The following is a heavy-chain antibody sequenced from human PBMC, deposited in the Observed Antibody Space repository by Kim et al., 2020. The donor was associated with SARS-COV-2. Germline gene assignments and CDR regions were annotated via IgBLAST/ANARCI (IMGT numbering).Heavy chain of an antibody. V-gene: IGHV4-31*02. D-gene: IGHD3-10*01. CDR3: ARTPYGSGSYYGLFDY. Sequence: LKSRVTIAVDTSKNQVSLKLSSVTAADTAVDYCARTPYGSGSYYGLFDYWGQGTLVTVSS. J-gene: IGHJ4*02.